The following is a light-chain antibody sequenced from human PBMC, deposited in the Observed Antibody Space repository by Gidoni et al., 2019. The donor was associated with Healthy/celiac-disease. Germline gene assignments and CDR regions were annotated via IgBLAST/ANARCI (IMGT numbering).Light chain of an antibody. CDR2: GAS. Sequence: EIVLTQSPGTLSLSPGERATLSCRASQSVNSNSLAWYQQKPGQAPRLLIYGASSRATGIPDRFSGSGSGTDFTLTISRLEPGDFAVYFCQHYGSSTRYTFGQGTKLEIK. J-gene: IGKJ2*01. V-gene: IGKV3-20*01. CDR1: QSVNSNS. CDR3: QHYGSSTRYT.